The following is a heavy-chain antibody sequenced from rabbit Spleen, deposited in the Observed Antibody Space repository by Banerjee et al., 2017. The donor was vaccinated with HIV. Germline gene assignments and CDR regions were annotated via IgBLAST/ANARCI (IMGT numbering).Heavy chain of an antibody. CDR3: ARGSAAMTMVIIGFYLSL. J-gene: IGHJ4*01. CDR2: IYTGGSGGV. D-gene: IGHD2-1*01. V-gene: IGHV1S40*01. CDR1: EVSFSSSSY. Sequence: QSLEESGGDLVKPGASLTLTCTASEVSFSSSSYMCWVRQAPGKGLEWIGCIYTGGSGGVYYASWTKGRFTISKTSSTTVTLQMTSLTAADTATYFCARGSAAMTMVIIGFYLSLWGPGTLVTVS.